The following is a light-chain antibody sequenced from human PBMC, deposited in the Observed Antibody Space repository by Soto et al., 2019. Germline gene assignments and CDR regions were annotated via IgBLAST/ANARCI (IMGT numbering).Light chain of an antibody. V-gene: IGLV2-14*01. Sequence: QSALTQPASVSGSPGQSITISCTGTSSDVGGYNYVSWYQQHPGKAPKLMIYDVSTRPSVVSNRFSGSKSGNTASLTISGLQAEDEADYYCNSYTISSTRVFGGGTKLTVL. CDR1: SSDVGGYNY. CDR3: NSYTISSTRV. CDR2: DVS. J-gene: IGLJ3*02.